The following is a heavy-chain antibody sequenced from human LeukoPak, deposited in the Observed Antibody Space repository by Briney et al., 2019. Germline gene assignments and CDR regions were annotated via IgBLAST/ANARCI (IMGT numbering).Heavy chain of an antibody. J-gene: IGHJ4*02. D-gene: IGHD3-22*01. CDR3: AKRGVVIRVILVGFHKEAYYFDS. V-gene: IGHV3-23*01. CDR1: GITLSNYG. Sequence: PGGSLRLSCAVSGITLSNYGMSWVRQAPAKGLEWVAGISDSGGSTNYADSVKGRFTISRDNPKNTLYLQMNSLRAEDTAVYFCAKRGVVIRVILVGFHKEAYYFDSWGQGALVTVSS. CDR2: ISDSGGST.